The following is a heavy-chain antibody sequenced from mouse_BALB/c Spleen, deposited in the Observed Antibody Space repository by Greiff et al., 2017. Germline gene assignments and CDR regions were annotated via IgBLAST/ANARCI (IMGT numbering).Heavy chain of an antibody. Sequence: PAELARPGASVKMSCKASGYTFTSYTMHWVKQRPGQGLEWIGYINPSSGYTEYNQKFKDKTTLTADKSSSTAYMQLSSLTSEDSAVYYCARSGYYGSSPYYFDYWGQGTTLTVSS. V-gene: IGHV1-4*02. CDR3: ARSGYYGSSPYYFDY. J-gene: IGHJ2*01. CDR1: GYTFTSYT. CDR2: INPSSGYT. D-gene: IGHD1-1*01.